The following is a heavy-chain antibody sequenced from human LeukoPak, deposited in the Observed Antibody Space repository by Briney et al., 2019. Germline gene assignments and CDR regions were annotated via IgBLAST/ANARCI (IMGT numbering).Heavy chain of an antibody. V-gene: IGHV5-51*01. D-gene: IGHD6-13*01. CDR2: IYPSDSDT. J-gene: IGHJ4*02. Sequence: GESLKISCKGSGYSFTSYWIGWVRQMPGKGLEWMRIIYPSDSDTRYSPSFQGQVTISADKSISTAYLQWSSLKASDTAMYYCARQVAAAAPDYWGQGTLVTVSS. CDR3: ARQVAAAAPDY. CDR1: GYSFTSYW.